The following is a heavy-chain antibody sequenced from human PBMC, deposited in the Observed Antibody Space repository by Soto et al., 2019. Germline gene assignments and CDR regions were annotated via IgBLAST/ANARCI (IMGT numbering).Heavy chain of an antibody. CDR1: GFICSTYW. CDR2: IDQDGSGK. V-gene: IGHV3-7*01. CDR3: VCGGNFFVY. D-gene: IGHD3-16*01. J-gene: IGHJ4*02. Sequence: EEPLVESGGGLVQPGGSLRLSCAVSGFICSTYWMTWVRQPPGKGLAWVANIDQDGSGKYYLDSVRGRFTMARDNAKNSLYLPMNSLRAEDTAVYYCVCGGNFFVYWGQGTLVTVSP.